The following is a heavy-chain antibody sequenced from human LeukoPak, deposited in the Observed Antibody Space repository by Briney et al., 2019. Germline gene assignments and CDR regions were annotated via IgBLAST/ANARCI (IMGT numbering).Heavy chain of an antibody. V-gene: IGHV1-8*01. CDR3: ADLGATKVGASYY. CDR1: GYTFTSYD. J-gene: IGHJ4*02. Sequence: ASVKVSCKASGYTFTSYDINWVRQATGQGLEWMGWMNPNSGDTGYAQKFQGRVTMTRDTSINTAYMELSSLRSEDTAVYYCADLGATKVGASYYWGQGTLVTVSS. CDR2: MNPNSGDT. D-gene: IGHD1-26*01.